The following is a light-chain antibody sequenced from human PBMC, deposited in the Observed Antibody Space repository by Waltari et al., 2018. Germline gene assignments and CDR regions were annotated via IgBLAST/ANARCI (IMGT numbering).Light chain of an antibody. CDR1: QSISSY. J-gene: IGKJ1*01. CDR2: GAS. Sequence: DIQMTQSPLFLSASVGDRVTITCRASQSISSYLNWYQQKPGKAPKLLISGASSLQSRVPSSFIGSGSGTDFPLTISCLQPEDFATYYCQQSYNIPWTFGQGTRVEIK. V-gene: IGKV1-39*01. CDR3: QQSYNIPWT.